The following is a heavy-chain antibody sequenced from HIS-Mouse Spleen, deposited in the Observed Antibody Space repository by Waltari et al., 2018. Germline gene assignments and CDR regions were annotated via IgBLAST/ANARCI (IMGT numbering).Heavy chain of an antibody. CDR2: IYYSGST. CDR3: ARDPAAGMGDY. D-gene: IGHD6-13*01. Sequence: QLQLQESGPGLVKPSETLSLTCTVSGGSISSSSYYWGWIRQPPGKGLEWIGSIYYSGSTYYNPSLKSRVTISVDTSKNQFSLKLSSVTAADTAVYYCARDPAAGMGDYWGQGTLVTVSS. J-gene: IGHJ4*02. CDR1: GGSISSSSYY. V-gene: IGHV4-39*07.